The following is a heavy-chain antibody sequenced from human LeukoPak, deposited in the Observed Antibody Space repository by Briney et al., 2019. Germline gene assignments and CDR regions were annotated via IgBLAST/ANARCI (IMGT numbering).Heavy chain of an antibody. V-gene: IGHV3-74*01. CDR2: INSDGSST. CDR3: ARDRYYGSGSYYHFDY. D-gene: IGHD3-10*01. J-gene: IGHJ4*02. Sequence: GGTLRLSCAASGFTFSRYWMHWVSQAPGKGLGWVSRINSDGSSTSYADSVKGRFTIYRDKAKKTLYMQMNSQRAEDTAVYYCARDRYYGSGSYYHFDYWGQGPLVTVSS. CDR1: GFTFSRYW.